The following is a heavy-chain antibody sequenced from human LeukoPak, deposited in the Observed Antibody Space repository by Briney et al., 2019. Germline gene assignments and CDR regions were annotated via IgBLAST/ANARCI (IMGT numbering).Heavy chain of an antibody. Sequence: GGSLRLSCAASGSTFSSYAMSWVRQAPGKGLEWVSAISGSGGSTYYADPVKGRFTISRDNSKNTLYLQMNSLRAEDTAVYYCAKDLNQNYYDSSGYWAPIDYWGQGTLVTVSS. J-gene: IGHJ4*02. CDR1: GSTFSSYA. CDR2: ISGSGGST. CDR3: AKDLNQNYYDSSGYWAPIDY. D-gene: IGHD3-22*01. V-gene: IGHV3-23*01.